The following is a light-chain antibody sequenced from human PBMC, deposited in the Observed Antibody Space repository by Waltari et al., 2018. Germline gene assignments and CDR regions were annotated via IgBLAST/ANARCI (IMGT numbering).Light chain of an antibody. J-gene: IGLJ1*01. Sequence: QSALTQPASVSGSPGPSITIPCTGTSRYVGGYNYASWYQQPPGQTPQLIINEVSNRPSGVSNRFSGSKSGNTASLTISGLQAEDEADYYCSSYTSISTRVFGTGTKVTVL. CDR3: SSYTSISTRV. CDR1: SRYVGGYNY. V-gene: IGLV2-14*01. CDR2: EVS.